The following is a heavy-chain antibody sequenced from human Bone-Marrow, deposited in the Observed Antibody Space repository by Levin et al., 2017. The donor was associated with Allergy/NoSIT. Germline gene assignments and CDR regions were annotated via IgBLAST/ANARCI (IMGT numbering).Heavy chain of an antibody. Sequence: GESLKISCQASGYTFTTYGISWVRQAPGQGLEWMGRISAYSGHTNYAQKFQGRVTMTTDTSTTTAYMDLRSLKSDDTAVYYCSRTLRQQLRPAKYWGQGTLVTVSS. CDR2: ISAYSGHT. CDR3: SRTLRQQLRPAKY. CDR1: GYTFTTYG. J-gene: IGHJ4*02. D-gene: IGHD6-13*01. V-gene: IGHV1-18*01.